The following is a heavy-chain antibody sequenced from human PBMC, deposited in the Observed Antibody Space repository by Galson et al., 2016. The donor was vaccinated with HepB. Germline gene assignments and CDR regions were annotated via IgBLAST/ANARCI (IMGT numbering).Heavy chain of an antibody. CDR3: ARDLGCSSTRCYLFDY. V-gene: IGHV1-46*01. CDR1: GYTFTRHY. CDR2: INPSGGST. Sequence: SVKVSCKASGYTFTRHYMHWVRQAPGQGLEWMGLINPSGGSTSYAQRFQGRVAMTRETSTSTVYMELSSLRSEDTAVYYCARDLGCSSTRCYLFDYWGQGTLVTGSS. D-gene: IGHD2-2*01. J-gene: IGHJ4*02.